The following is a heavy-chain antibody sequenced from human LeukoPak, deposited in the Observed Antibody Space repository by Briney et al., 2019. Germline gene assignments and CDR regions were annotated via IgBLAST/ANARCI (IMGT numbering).Heavy chain of an antibody. CDR1: GFTFSDYY. Sequence: GGSLRLSCAASGFTFSDYYMSWIRQAPGKGLEWVSYISSSSSYTNYADSVKGRFTISRDNAKNSLYLQMNSLRAEDTAVYYCASLPYDYVWGSYRFFDYWGQETLVTVSS. CDR2: ISSSSSYT. CDR3: ASLPYDYVWGSYRFFDY. J-gene: IGHJ4*02. V-gene: IGHV3-11*03. D-gene: IGHD3-16*02.